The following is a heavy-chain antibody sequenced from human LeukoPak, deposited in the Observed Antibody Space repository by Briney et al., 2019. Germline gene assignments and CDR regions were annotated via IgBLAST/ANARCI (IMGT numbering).Heavy chain of an antibody. V-gene: IGHV1-69*13. Sequence: SVKVSCKASGGTFSSYAISWVRQAPGQGLEWMGGIIPIFGTANYAQKFQGRVTITADESTSTAYMELSSLRSEDTAVYYCAKPPGAVAIFDYWGQGTLVTVSS. CDR2: IIPIFGTA. J-gene: IGHJ4*02. CDR1: GGTFSSYA. D-gene: IGHD6-19*01. CDR3: AKPPGAVAIFDY.